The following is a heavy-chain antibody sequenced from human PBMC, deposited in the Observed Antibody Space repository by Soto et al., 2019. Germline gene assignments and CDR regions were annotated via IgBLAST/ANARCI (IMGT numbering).Heavy chain of an antibody. CDR2: ISYDGSNK. Sequence: GGPLGLACGCSGFTFSSYGMQWVRQAPGKGLEWVAVISYDGSNKYYADSVKGRFTISRDNSKNTLYLQMNSLRAEDTAVYYCAKYGGSGSYPHYYYSYGMDVWGQGTKVTVYS. CDR1: GFTFSSYG. J-gene: IGHJ6*02. CDR3: AKYGGSGSYPHYYYSYGMDV. D-gene: IGHD3-10*01. V-gene: IGHV3-30*18.